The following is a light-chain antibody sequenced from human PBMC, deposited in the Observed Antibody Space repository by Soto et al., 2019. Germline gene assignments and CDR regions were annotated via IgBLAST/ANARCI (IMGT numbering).Light chain of an antibody. J-gene: IGKJ5*01. V-gene: IGKV1-27*01. CDR3: QKYNSAPLT. CDR1: QGISNY. CDR2: AAS. Sequence: DIQMTQSPSSMSAAVGDRCIITFRASQGISNYLAWYQQKPGTVPDLLIYAASTLQSGVPSRFSGSGSGTDFTLTISSLQPEDVATYYCQKYNSAPLTFGQGTRLEIK.